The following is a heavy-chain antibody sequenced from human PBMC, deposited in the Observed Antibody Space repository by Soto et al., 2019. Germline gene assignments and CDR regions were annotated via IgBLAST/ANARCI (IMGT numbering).Heavy chain of an antibody. CDR1: GGSISSYY. D-gene: IGHD2-8*01. J-gene: IGHJ3*02. CDR2: IYYSGST. V-gene: IGHV4-59*08. Sequence: PSETQSLTWTVSGGSISSYYWTWIRQRPGKGMEWFGYIYYSGSTNYNPSLKSRVTISVDTSKNQFSLKLSSVTAADTAVYYCARHVVDCTNGVCYTGDDAFDIWGQGTMVTVSS. CDR3: ARHVVDCTNGVCYTGDDAFDI.